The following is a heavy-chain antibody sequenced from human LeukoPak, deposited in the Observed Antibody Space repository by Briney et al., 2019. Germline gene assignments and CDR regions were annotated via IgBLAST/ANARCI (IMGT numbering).Heavy chain of an antibody. Sequence: PSETLSLTCTVSGGSISSYYWSWIRQPPGKGLEWIGYIYYSGSTNYNPSLKSRVTISVDTSKNQFSLKLSSVTAADTAVYYCARDRSDRDGYNYGDAFDIWGQGTMVTVSS. CDR3: ARDRSDRDGYNYGDAFDI. CDR2: IYYSGST. V-gene: IGHV4-59*01. J-gene: IGHJ3*02. D-gene: IGHD5-24*01. CDR1: GGSISSYY.